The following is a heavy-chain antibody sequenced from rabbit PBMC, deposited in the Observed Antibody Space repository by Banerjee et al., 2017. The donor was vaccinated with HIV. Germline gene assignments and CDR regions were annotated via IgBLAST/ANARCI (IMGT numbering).Heavy chain of an antibody. CDR1: GFSFSSSYY. Sequence: QEQLVESGGGLVQPEGSRTLTCTASGFSFSSSYYMCWVRQAPGKGLEWIACIYVDDSGSTHYACWAKGRFTISKTSPTTVTLQMTSLTAADTATYFCARDYAGSSTWGPGTLVTVS. CDR2: IYVDDSGST. J-gene: IGHJ2*01. V-gene: IGHV1S45*01. CDR3: ARDYAGSST. D-gene: IGHD8-1*01.